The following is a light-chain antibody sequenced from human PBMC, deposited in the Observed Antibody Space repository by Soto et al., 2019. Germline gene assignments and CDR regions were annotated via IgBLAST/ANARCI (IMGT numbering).Light chain of an antibody. CDR3: QQYYSPPLT. Sequence: DIMMTQSPDSLSVSLGERATINCKSSQSVLYSSNNRNYLAWYQQKPRQPPKLLIYWASTRESGVPSRFSGSGSGTDFTLTISSLQAEDVAVYFCQQYYSPPLTFGGGTKVDIK. CDR2: WAS. CDR1: QSVLYSSNNRNY. J-gene: IGKJ4*01. V-gene: IGKV4-1*01.